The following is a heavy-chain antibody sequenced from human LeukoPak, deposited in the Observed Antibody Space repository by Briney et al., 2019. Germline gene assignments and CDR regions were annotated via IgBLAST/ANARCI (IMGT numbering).Heavy chain of an antibody. Sequence: SVKVSCKASGGTFSSYAISWVRQAPGQGLEWMGGIIPIFGTANYAQKFQGRVTITTDESTSTAYMELSSLRSEDTAVYYCDRGSTGSEVFDYWGQGTLVTVSS. V-gene: IGHV1-69*05. J-gene: IGHJ4*02. CDR1: GGTFSSYA. CDR2: IIPIFGTA. D-gene: IGHD1-1*01. CDR3: DRGSTGSEVFDY.